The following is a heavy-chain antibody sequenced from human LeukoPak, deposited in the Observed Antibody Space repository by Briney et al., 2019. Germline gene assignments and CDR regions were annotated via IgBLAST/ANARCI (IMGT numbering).Heavy chain of an antibody. CDR2: ISANGQST. V-gene: IGHV3-23*01. J-gene: IGHJ3*02. CDR3: AKDIWSGARGVFDI. CDR1: GFIFSNYA. D-gene: IGHD3-10*01. Sequence: GGSLRLSCGASGFIFSNYAMSWVRQAPGRGLEWASGISANGQSTSYADSVKGQFTISRDSSKNTLYLQMNSLRAEDTAVYYCAKDIWSGARGVFDIWGPGTMVTVSS.